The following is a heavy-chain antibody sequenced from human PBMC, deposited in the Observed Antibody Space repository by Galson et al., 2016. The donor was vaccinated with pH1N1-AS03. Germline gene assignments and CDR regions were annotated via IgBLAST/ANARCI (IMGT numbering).Heavy chain of an antibody. CDR1: GFSLSTSGMC. V-gene: IGHV2-70*11. D-gene: IGHD4-17*01. Sequence: TQTLTLTCTFSGFSLSTSGMCVSWIRQPPGKALEWLARIDWDDDKYYSTSLKTRLTISKDTSKNQVVLTMTNMDPVDTATYCCARMRNYGDLRDAFDIWGQGTMV. J-gene: IGHJ3*02. CDR3: ARMRNYGDLRDAFDI. CDR2: IDWDDDK.